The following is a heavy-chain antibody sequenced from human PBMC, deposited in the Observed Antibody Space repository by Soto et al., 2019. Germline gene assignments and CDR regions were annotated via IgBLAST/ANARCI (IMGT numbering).Heavy chain of an antibody. Sequence: QVQLQESGPGLVKPSETLPLTCTVSDGSISGYYWSWIRQPPGKGLEWIGYISYTGSINYNPSLKSRVTISVDTSKNQFSLKLTSVTAADTAVYYCARRAAATSYWFFDLWGRGTLVTVSS. J-gene: IGHJ2*01. D-gene: IGHD6-13*01. CDR2: ISYTGSI. CDR3: ARRAAATSYWFFDL. V-gene: IGHV4-59*08. CDR1: DGSISGYY.